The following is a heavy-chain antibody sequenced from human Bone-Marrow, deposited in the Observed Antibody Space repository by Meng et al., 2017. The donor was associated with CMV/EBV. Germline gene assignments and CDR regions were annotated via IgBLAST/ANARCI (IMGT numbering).Heavy chain of an antibody. V-gene: IGHV3-23*01. CDR2: ISGSGGST. CDR1: EFTFSSYA. Sequence: GESLKISCAASEFTFSSYAMSWVRQAPGKGLEWVSAISGSGGSTYYADSVKGRFTISRDNAKNSLYLQMNSLRAEDTAVYYCARDQNYYDSSGYYYDYDDAFDIWGQGTMVTVSS. J-gene: IGHJ3*02. CDR3: ARDQNYYDSSGYYYDYDDAFDI. D-gene: IGHD3-22*01.